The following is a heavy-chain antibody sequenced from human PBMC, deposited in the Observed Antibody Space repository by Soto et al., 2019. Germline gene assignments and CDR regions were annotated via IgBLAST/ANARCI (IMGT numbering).Heavy chain of an antibody. V-gene: IGHV3-72*01. D-gene: IGHD4-17*01. Sequence: GGSLRLSCAASGFIFSDHYMDWVRQAPGKGLEWVGRTRNKANSHTTEYAASVKGRFTISRDDSKNSLYLQMNSLKIEDTAVYYCARATTVTDYWGQGTLVTVSS. J-gene: IGHJ4*02. CDR3: ARATTVTDY. CDR2: TRNKANSHTT. CDR1: GFIFSDHY.